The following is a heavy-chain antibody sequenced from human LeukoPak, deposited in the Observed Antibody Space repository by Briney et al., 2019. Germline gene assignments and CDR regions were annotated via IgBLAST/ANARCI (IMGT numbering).Heavy chain of an antibody. V-gene: IGHV3-21*01. CDR1: GFTFSSYS. CDR3: ARVPTTYYYDSSGPFDY. J-gene: IGHJ4*02. D-gene: IGHD3-22*01. Sequence: GGSLRLSCAASGFTFSSYSMNWVRQAPGKGLEWVSSISSSSSYIYYADSVKGRFTISRDNAKNSLYLQMNSLRAEDTAVCYCARVPTTYYYDSSGPFDYWGQGTLVTVSS. CDR2: ISSSSSYI.